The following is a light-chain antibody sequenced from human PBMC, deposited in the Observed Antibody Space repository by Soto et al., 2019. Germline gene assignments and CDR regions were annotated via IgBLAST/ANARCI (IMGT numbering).Light chain of an antibody. Sequence: EIVMTQSPATLSVSPGARATLSCRSSQSVSRDLAWYQQKPGQAPRLLIYGASTRAAGIPARFSGSGSGTEFTLTISSLQSEDFAVYYCQQYTNWPPWTFGRGTKVDI. J-gene: IGKJ1*01. V-gene: IGKV3-15*01. CDR1: QSVSRD. CDR3: QQYTNWPPWT. CDR2: GAS.